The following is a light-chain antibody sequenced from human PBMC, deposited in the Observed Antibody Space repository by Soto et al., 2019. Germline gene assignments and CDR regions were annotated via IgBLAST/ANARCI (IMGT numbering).Light chain of an antibody. CDR1: QSLLQTNGYNY. Sequence: EIVMTQSPLSLPVTPGEPASISCRSSQSLLQTNGYNYLDWYLQKPGQSPQLLIYLGSNRASGVLDRFSGSGSGTDFTLKISRVEAEDVGVYYCMQALQTPWAFGQGTKVAIK. CDR3: MQALQTPWA. J-gene: IGKJ1*01. CDR2: LGS. V-gene: IGKV2-28*01.